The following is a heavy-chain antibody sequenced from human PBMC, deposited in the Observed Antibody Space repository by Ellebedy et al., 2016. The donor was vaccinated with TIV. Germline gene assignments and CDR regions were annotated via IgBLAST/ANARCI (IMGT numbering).Heavy chain of an antibody. CDR1: GYNFASYW. CDR3: ATQLERRGGASS. V-gene: IGHV5-10-1*01. D-gene: IGHD1-1*01. Sequence: GESLKISCEGSGYNFASYWISWVRQRPGEGLEWMGKINPSNSDTTYSPSFQGHVSFSTDTSKSTAYLEWRGLKASDTAMYYCATQLERRGGASSWGQGTLVTVSS. CDR2: INPSNSDT. J-gene: IGHJ5*02.